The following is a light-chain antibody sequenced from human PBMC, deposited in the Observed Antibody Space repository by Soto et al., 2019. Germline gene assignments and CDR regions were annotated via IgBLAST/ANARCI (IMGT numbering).Light chain of an antibody. CDR2: DAS. Sequence: EIVLTQSPATLSLSPGERATLSCRASQSVSSYLAWYQQKPGQAPRLLIYDASNRATGIPARFSGGGSGTDFTLTISSLEPEDFAGYYCQQRSNGLTFGGGTKVEIK. J-gene: IGKJ4*01. CDR1: QSVSSY. V-gene: IGKV3-11*01. CDR3: QQRSNGLT.